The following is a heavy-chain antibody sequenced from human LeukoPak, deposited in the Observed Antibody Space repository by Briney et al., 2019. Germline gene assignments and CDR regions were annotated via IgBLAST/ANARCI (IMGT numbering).Heavy chain of an antibody. V-gene: IGHV3-23*01. CDR3: ARDPNGDYVGAFEFQR. CDR1: GFTVTNYA. D-gene: IGHD4-17*01. J-gene: IGHJ1*01. Sequence: VGSLRLSCAASGFTVTNYALTWVRQAPGRGLEWVSSISGRGPYYADSVKGRFSISRDNYKNTVYLQMNSLRVEDTAVYYCARDPNGDYVGAFEFQRWGQGTLVIVSS. CDR2: ISGRGP.